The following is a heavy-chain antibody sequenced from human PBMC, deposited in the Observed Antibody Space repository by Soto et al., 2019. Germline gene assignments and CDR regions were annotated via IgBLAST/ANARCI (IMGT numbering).Heavy chain of an antibody. V-gene: IGHV1-2*02. Sequence: GASVKVSCKASGYTFTGYYIHWVRQAPGQGLEWMGRINPNSGGTNYGQRFQGRVTMTRDTSINTAYMELSNLRSDDTAVYYCAXEDISVAVPASRGFCFDPWVQGTLVTVS. CDR2: INPNSGGT. D-gene: IGHD2-15*01. CDR1: GYTFTGYY. CDR3: AXEDISVAVPASRGFCFDP. J-gene: IGHJ5*02.